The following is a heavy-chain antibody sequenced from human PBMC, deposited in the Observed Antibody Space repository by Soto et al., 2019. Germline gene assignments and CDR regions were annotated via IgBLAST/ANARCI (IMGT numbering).Heavy chain of an antibody. D-gene: IGHD5-12*01. Sequence: QVQLVESGGGVVQPGRSLRLSCAASGFTFSSYGMHWVRQAPGKGLEWVAVIWYDGSNKYYADSVKGRFTISRDNSKNTLYLQMNSLRAEDTAVYYCARSDDDIVATLAHWGQGTLVTVSS. CDR3: ARSDDDIVATLAH. CDR2: IWYDGSNK. J-gene: IGHJ4*02. V-gene: IGHV3-33*01. CDR1: GFTFSSYG.